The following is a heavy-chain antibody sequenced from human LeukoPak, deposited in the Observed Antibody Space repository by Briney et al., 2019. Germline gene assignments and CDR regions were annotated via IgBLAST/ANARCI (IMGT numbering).Heavy chain of an antibody. D-gene: IGHD1-7*01. J-gene: IGHJ4*02. CDR1: GGTFGSDA. CDR3: ASSSNWNYIMAY. V-gene: IGHV1-69*05. CDR2: IIPIFGTA. Sequence: SVTVSCKASGGTFGSDAISWVRQAPGQGLEWMGGIIPIFGTANYAQKFQGRVTITTDESTSTAYMELSSLRSEDTAVYYCASSSNWNYIMAYWGQGTLVTVSS.